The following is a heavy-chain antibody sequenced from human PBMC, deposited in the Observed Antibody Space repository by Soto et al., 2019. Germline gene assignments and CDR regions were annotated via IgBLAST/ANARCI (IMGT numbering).Heavy chain of an antibody. D-gene: IGHD3-3*01. CDR3: AKDGATIFGGVIVPNYYYYGMVG. CDR2: ISGSGGST. CDR1: GFTFSSYA. J-gene: IGHJ6*02. V-gene: IGHV3-23*01. Sequence: GGSLRLSCAASGFTFSSYAMSWVRQAPGKGLEWVSAISGSGGSTYYADSVKGRFTISRDNSKNTLYLQMNSLRAEDTAVYYCAKDGATIFGGVIVPNYYYYGMVGWGPGTTVTVAS.